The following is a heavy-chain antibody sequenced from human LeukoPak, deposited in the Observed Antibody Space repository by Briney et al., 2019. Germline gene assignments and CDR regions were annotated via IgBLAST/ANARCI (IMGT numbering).Heavy chain of an antibody. D-gene: IGHD5-12*01. CDR2: IYHSGST. J-gene: IGHJ4*02. CDR1: GGSISSGGYY. CDR3: ARRGYSGYDDY. Sequence: SQTLSLTCTVSGGSISSGGYYWSWIRQPPGKGLEWIGYIYHSGSTYYNPSLKSRVTISVDTSKNQFSLKLSSVTAADTAVYYCARRGYSGYDDYWGQGTLVTVSS. V-gene: IGHV4-30-2*02.